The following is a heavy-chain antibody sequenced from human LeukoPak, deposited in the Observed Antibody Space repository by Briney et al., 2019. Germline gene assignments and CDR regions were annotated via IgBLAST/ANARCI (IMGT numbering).Heavy chain of an antibody. J-gene: IGHJ3*02. CDR1: GYTFTGYY. D-gene: IGHD5/OR15-5a*01. CDR3: ARDRSNDAFDI. Sequence: AASVKVSCKASGYTFTGYYMHWVRQAPGQWLEWMGWINPNSGGTNYAQKFQGRVTMTRDTSISTAYMELSRLRSDDTAVYYCARDRSNDAFDIWGQGTMVTVSS. CDR2: INPNSGGT. V-gene: IGHV1-2*02.